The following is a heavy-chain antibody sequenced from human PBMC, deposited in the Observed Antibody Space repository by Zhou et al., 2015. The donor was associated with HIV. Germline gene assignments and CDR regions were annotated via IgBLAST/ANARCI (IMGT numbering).Heavy chain of an antibody. V-gene: IGHV1-69*02. D-gene: IGHD1-26*01. Sequence: QVQLVQSGAEVKKPGSSVKVSCKASGGTFSSYTISWVRQAPGQGLEWMGRIIPILGIANYAQKFQGRVTITADKSTSTAYMELSSLRSEDTAVYYCARVNSGSYPLDYWGQGTLVTVSS. J-gene: IGHJ4*02. CDR1: GGTFSSYT. CDR3: ARVNSGSYPLDY. CDR2: IIPILGIA.